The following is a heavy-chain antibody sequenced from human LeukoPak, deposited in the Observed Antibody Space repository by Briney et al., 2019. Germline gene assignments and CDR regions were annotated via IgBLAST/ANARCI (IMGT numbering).Heavy chain of an antibody. V-gene: IGHV4-4*09. CDR1: GGSISSYY. Sequence: SETLSLTCTVSGGSISSYYWSWIRQPPGKGLEWIGYIYTSGSTNYNPSLKSRVTISVDTSKNQFSLKLSSVTAADTAVYYCARHRDGYCSSTSCYTGAFYIWGQGTMATVSS. D-gene: IGHD2-2*02. CDR3: ARHRDGYCSSTSCYTGAFYI. J-gene: IGHJ3*02. CDR2: IYTSGST.